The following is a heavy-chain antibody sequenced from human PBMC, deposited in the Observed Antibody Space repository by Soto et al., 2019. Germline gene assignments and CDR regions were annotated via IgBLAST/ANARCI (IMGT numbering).Heavy chain of an antibody. J-gene: IGHJ5*01. D-gene: IGHD2-8*01. CDR1: GYAFSGYR. Sequence: QVQLVQSGAEMKQPGASVKVSCKSSGYAFSGYRLSWVRQGPGQGLEWMGWISGYNGNTDYAQKFQGRVTMTTDTSTSTGYMEVSSLRSDDTAVYYWARDLGPPNWFDSWGQGTLVTVSS. CDR2: ISGYNGNT. CDR3: ARDLGPPNWFDS. V-gene: IGHV1-18*01.